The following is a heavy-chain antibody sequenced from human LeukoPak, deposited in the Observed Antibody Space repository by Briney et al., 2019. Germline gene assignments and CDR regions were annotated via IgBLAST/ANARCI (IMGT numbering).Heavy chain of an antibody. CDR1: GFTFSSYG. D-gene: IGHD1-7*01. V-gene: IGHV3-74*01. CDR2: INSDGSST. J-gene: IGHJ4*02. Sequence: GGSLRLSCAASGFTFSSYGMHWVRQAPGKGLVWVSRINSDGSSTSYADSVKGRFTIYRDNAKNTLYLQMNSLRAEDTAVNYCARVSQTGTTFDYWGQGTLVTVSS. CDR3: ARVSQTGTTFDY.